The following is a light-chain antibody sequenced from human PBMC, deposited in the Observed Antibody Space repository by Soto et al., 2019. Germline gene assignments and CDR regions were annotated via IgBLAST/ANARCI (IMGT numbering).Light chain of an antibody. V-gene: IGLV2-14*03. J-gene: IGLJ3*02. CDR2: ELT. CDR1: SSDVGAYNY. Sequence: QSVLTQPASVSGSPGQSITISCTGTSSDVGAYNYVSWYQQHPGKAPILMIYELTNRPSGVSNRFSGSKSGNTASLTISGLQTEDEADYYCSSFTRSNTGVFGGGTKLTVL. CDR3: SSFTRSNTGV.